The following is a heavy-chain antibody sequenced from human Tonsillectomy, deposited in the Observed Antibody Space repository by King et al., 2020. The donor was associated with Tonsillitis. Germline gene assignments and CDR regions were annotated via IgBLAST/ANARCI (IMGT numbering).Heavy chain of an antibody. CDR3: ALMGRYSISRIDY. CDR1: GYTFTGYY. J-gene: IGHJ4*02. CDR2: INPNSGGT. Sequence: VQLVESGAEVKKPGASVKVSCKASGYTFTGYYMNWVRQAPGQGLEGMGWINPNSGGTNYAQKFQGRVTMTRDTSISTAYMELSRLRSDDTAVYYCALMGRYSISRIDYWGQGTLVTVSS. D-gene: IGHD6-13*01. V-gene: IGHV1-2*02.